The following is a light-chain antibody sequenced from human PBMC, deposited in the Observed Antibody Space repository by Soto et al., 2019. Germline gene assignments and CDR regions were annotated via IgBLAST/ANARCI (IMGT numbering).Light chain of an antibody. CDR1: SSNIGAGHD. CDR3: QSYASSLSGYV. J-gene: IGLJ1*01. V-gene: IGLV1-40*01. CDR2: GNS. Sequence: QSVLTQPPSVSGAPGQRVTISCTGSSSNIGAGHDVHWYQQLPGTAPKFLIYGNSNRPSGVPDRFSGSKSGTSASLAITGLQTEDEADYYCQSYASSLSGYVFGTAPKVTVL.